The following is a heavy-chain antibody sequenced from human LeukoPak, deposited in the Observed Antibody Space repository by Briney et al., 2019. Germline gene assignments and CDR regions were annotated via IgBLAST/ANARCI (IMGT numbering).Heavy chain of an antibody. D-gene: IGHD3-10*01. CDR3: ARGGVWYYGSGSMAY. CDR1: GGSFSGYY. Sequence: PSETLSLTCAVYGGSFSGYYWSWIRQPPGKGLEWIGEINHSGSTNYNPSLKSRVTISVDTSKNQFSLKLSSVTAADTAVYYCARGGVWYYGSGSMAYWGQGTLVTVSS. V-gene: IGHV4-34*01. J-gene: IGHJ4*02. CDR2: INHSGST.